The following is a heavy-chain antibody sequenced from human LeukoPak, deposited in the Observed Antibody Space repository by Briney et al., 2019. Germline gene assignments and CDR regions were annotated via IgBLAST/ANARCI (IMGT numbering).Heavy chain of an antibody. CDR3: VTGWRGDFYDPAHY. V-gene: IGHV5-51*01. Sequence: RAESLKISCKASGYKFTSYWIGWVRQMPHKPLEWMAMIYPGDSDIRYSPSFQGQVTISVDKSITTAYLQWSSLKASDTAMYYCVTGWRGDFYDPAHYWGQGTLVTVSA. D-gene: IGHD2/OR15-2a*01. J-gene: IGHJ4*02. CDR2: IYPGDSDI. CDR1: GYKFTSYW.